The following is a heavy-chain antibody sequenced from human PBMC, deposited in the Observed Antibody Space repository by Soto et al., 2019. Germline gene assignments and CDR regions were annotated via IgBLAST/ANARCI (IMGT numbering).Heavy chain of an antibody. CDR2: IYYSGST. D-gene: IGHD6-13*01. J-gene: IGHJ4*02. V-gene: IGHV4-59*01. Sequence: SETLSLTCTVSGGSISDYYWSWIRQPPGKGLEWIGYIYYSGSTNYNPSLKSRVTISVDTSKNQFSLKLSSVTAADTAVYYCARVIAAAGTFDYWGQGTLVTVSS. CDR3: ARVIAAAGTFDY. CDR1: GGSISDYY.